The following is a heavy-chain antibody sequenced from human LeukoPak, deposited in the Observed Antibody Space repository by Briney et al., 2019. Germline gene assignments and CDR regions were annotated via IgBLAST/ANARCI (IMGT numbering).Heavy chain of an antibody. V-gene: IGHV3-30*18. D-gene: IGHD3-10*01. CDR3: AKNTLLPYYYGSGSYVY. J-gene: IGHJ4*02. CDR2: ISYDGSNK. Sequence: PGGSLRLSCAASGFTFTNYAMSWVRQAPGKGLEWVAVISYDGSNKYYADSVKGRFTISRDNAKNTLYLQMNSLRAEDTAVYYCAKNTLLPYYYGSGSYVYWGQGTLVTVSS. CDR1: GFTFTNYA.